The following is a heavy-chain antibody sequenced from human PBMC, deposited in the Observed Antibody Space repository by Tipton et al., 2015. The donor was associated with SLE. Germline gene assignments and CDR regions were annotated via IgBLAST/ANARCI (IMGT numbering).Heavy chain of an antibody. CDR2: IYSGGST. D-gene: IGHD6-13*01. Sequence: SLRLSCAASGFTVSSNYMSWVRQAPGKGLEWVSVIYSGGSTYYADSVKGRFTISRDNAKNSLYLQMNSLRDEDTAVYYCARAALYSSSWCYFDYWGQGPLVTVSS. J-gene: IGHJ4*02. CDR1: GFTVSSNY. CDR3: ARAALYSSSWCYFDY. V-gene: IGHV3-66*01.